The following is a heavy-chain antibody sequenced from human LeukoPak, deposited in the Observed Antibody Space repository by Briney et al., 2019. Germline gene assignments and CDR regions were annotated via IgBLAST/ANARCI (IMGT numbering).Heavy chain of an antibody. Sequence: SETLSLTCSVSGYAISSGYFWGWIRQPPGKGLEWIGTIYHSGSTYYNPSLKSRVTISVDTSKNQFSLKLSSVTAADTAVYYCARRTGYSSSWAPGPRYFDYWGQGTLVTVSS. V-gene: IGHV4-38-2*02. D-gene: IGHD6-13*01. CDR3: ARRTGYSSSWAPGPRYFDY. J-gene: IGHJ4*02. CDR1: GYAISSGYF. CDR2: IYHSGST.